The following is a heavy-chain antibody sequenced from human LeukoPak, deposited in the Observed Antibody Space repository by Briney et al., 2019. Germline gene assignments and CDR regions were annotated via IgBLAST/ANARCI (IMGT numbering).Heavy chain of an antibody. CDR2: ISGSGGST. Sequence: GGSLRLSCAASGFTFSSYAMSWVRQAPGKGLEWVSAISGSGGSTYYADSVKGRFTISRDNSKNTLYLQMNSLRAEDTAVYYCAKAYYDSSGYYPDAFDIWGQGTMVTVSS. D-gene: IGHD3-22*01. J-gene: IGHJ3*02. V-gene: IGHV3-23*01. CDR1: GFTFSSYA. CDR3: AKAYYDSSGYYPDAFDI.